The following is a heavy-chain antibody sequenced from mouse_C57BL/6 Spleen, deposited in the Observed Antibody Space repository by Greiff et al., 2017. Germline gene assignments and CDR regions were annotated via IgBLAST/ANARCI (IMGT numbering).Heavy chain of an antibody. D-gene: IGHD2-4*01. CDR2: INPSSGYT. J-gene: IGHJ3*01. Sequence: VKLVESGAELAKPGASVKLSCKASGYTFTSYWMHWVKQRPGQGLEWIGYINPSSGYTKSNQKFKDKATLTADKSSSTAYMQLSSLTYEDSAVYYCARRVYYDYDGFAYWGQGTLVTVSA. V-gene: IGHV1-7*01. CDR3: ARRVYYDYDGFAY. CDR1: GYTFTSYW.